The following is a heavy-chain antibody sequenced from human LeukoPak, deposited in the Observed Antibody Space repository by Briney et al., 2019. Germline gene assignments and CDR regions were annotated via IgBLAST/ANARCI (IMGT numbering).Heavy chain of an antibody. V-gene: IGHV4-34*01. CDR2: INHSGST. J-gene: IGHJ4*02. CDR3: ARGGGYCSSTSCHYFDY. CDR1: GGSFSGYY. D-gene: IGHD2-2*01. Sequence: SETLSLTCAVYGGSFSGYYWSWIRQPPGKGLEWIGEINHSGSTYYNPSLKSRVTISVDRSKNQFSLKLSSVTAADTAVYYCARGGGYCSSTSCHYFDYWGQGTLVTVSS.